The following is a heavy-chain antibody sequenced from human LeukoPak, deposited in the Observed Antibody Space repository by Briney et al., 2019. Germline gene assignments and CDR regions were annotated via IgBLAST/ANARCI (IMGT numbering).Heavy chain of an antibody. V-gene: IGHV4-59*08. Sequence: PSETLSLTCTVSGNSIRSYYWNWIRQPPGKGLEWIGYIYYNGTTSYNPSLRSRVTISVDMSKNQFSLRLTSVTAADTAVYYCARQSEGFDSWGQGTLVTVSS. CDR3: ARQSEGFDS. CDR1: GNSIRSYY. CDR2: IYYNGTT. J-gene: IGHJ4*02.